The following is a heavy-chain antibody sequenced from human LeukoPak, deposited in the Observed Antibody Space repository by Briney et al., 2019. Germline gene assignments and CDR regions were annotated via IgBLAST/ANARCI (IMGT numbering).Heavy chain of an antibody. Sequence: SVKVSCKASGGTFSSYAISWVRQAPGQGLEWMGGIIPTFGTANDAQKFQGRVTITTDDSTSTAYMELSSLRSEDTALYYCARAPYNWNDAGIDYWGQGTLVTVSS. CDR3: ARAPYNWNDAGIDY. J-gene: IGHJ4*02. D-gene: IGHD1-1*01. CDR2: IIPTFGTA. V-gene: IGHV1-69*05. CDR1: GGTFSSYA.